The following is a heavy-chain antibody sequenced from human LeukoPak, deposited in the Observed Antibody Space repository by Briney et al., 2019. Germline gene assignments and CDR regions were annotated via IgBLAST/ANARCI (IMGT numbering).Heavy chain of an antibody. D-gene: IGHD6-19*01. CDR1: RYTSGEYY. CDR3: AGKLVAGNPSDS. V-gene: IGHV1-2*02. Sequence: ASVKVSCKASRYTSGEYYIHLVRQARGRGLEWMGWINPNNGGTRYAQKFRGRVTMTRDTTISTAYVELNELISDDTALYYCAGKLVAGNPSDSWGQGTLVTVSS. J-gene: IGHJ4*02. CDR2: INPNNGGT.